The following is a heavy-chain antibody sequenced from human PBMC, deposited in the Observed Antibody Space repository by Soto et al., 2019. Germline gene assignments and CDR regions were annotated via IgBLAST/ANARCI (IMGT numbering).Heavy chain of an antibody. D-gene: IGHD5-12*01. Sequence: PGGSLRLSCAASGFTFSSYEMNWVRQAPGKGLEWVSYISSSGSTIYYADSVKGRFTISRDNAKNSLYLQMNSLRAEDTAVYYCARGPGYSGYDDAFDIWGQGTMVTVS. V-gene: IGHV3-48*03. CDR1: GFTFSSYE. J-gene: IGHJ3*02. CDR2: ISSSGSTI. CDR3: ARGPGYSGYDDAFDI.